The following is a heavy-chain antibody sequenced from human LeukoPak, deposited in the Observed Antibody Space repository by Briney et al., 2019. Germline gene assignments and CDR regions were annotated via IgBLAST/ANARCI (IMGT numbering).Heavy chain of an antibody. V-gene: IGHV4-59*01. CDR2: IYYSGST. D-gene: IGHD2-8*01. Sequence: SETLSLTCTVSGGSISTYYWSWIRQPPGKGLEWIGYIYYSGSTNYSPSLQSRVTISVDTSRNQFSLRLSSVTAADSAMYYCARSGTKTNGFDYWGQGTLVTVSS. CDR1: GGSISTYY. CDR3: ARSGTKTNGFDY. J-gene: IGHJ4*02.